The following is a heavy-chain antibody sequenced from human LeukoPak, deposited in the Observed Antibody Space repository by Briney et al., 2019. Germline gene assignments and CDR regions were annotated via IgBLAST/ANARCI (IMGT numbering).Heavy chain of an antibody. Sequence: ASVKVSCKASGGTFSSYAISWVRQAPGQGLEWMGWINPNSGGTNYAQKFQGRVTMTRDTSISTAYMELSRLRSDDTAVYYCARADHYYDSSGYRDAFDIWGQGTMVTVSS. J-gene: IGHJ3*02. CDR2: INPNSGGT. D-gene: IGHD3-22*01. V-gene: IGHV1-2*02. CDR3: ARADHYYDSSGYRDAFDI. CDR1: GGTFSSYA.